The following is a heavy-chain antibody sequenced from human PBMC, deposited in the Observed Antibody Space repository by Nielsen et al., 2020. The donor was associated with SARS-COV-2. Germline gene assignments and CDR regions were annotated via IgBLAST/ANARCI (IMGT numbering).Heavy chain of an antibody. Sequence: GGSLRLSCAASGFTFSSYAMHWVRQAPGKGLEWVAVISYDGSNKYYADSVKGRFTISRDNSKNTLYLQMNSLRAEDTAVYYCAKAFDYWGQGTLVTVSS. CDR3: AKAFDY. CDR1: GFTFSSYA. CDR2: ISYDGSNK. J-gene: IGHJ4*02. V-gene: IGHV3-30*04.